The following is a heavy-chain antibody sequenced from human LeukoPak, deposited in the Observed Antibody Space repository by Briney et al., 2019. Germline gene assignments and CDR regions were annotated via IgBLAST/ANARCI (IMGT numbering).Heavy chain of an antibody. CDR2: INPSGGST. Sequence: ASVKVSCKASGYTFTSYYMHWVRQAPGQGLEWMGIINPSGGSTRFAQKFQGRVTMTRDMSTSTVYMDLSSLTSEDTAVFYCAREWQLHLDYWGQGTLVIVSS. CDR1: GYTFTSYY. CDR3: AREWQLHLDY. D-gene: IGHD6-6*01. J-gene: IGHJ4*02. V-gene: IGHV1-46*01.